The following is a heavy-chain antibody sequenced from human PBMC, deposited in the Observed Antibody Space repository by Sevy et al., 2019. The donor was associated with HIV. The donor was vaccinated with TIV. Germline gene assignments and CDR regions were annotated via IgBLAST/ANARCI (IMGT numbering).Heavy chain of an antibody. J-gene: IGHJ4*02. CDR2: IRDSAGST. CDR1: GFTFTNSA. Sequence: GGSLRLSCAASGFTFTNSAMRWVRQAPGKGREWVSTIRDSAGSTYYADSVKGRFTISRDNSKNTLYLRMNSLRAEDTAVYYCTKDRDIYCSSISCQEFDYWGQGTLVTVSS. CDR3: TKDRDIYCSSISCQEFDY. V-gene: IGHV3-23*01. D-gene: IGHD2-2*01.